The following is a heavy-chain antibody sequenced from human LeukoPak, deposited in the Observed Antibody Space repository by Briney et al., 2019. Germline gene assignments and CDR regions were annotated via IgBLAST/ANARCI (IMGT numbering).Heavy chain of an antibody. J-gene: IGHJ4*02. D-gene: IGHD6-19*01. Sequence: GGSLRLSCAASGFTFSDDYMSWIRQAPGKGLEWVSYISSSGSTIYYADSVKGRFTISRDNAKNSLYLQMNSLRAEDTAVYYCARDTIGQQWLVPYWGQGTLVTVSS. CDR1: GFTFSDDY. CDR3: ARDTIGQQWLVPY. CDR2: ISSSGSTI. V-gene: IGHV3-11*04.